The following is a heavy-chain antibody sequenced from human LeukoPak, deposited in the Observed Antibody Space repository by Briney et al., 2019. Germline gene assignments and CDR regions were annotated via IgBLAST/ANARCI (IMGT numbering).Heavy chain of an antibody. CDR3: AKWGLDY. CDR1: GVTFSDFW. CDR2: MNQDESQK. V-gene: IGHV3-7*03. J-gene: IGHJ4*02. Sequence: GGSLRLSCEASGVTFSDFWMTWVRQAPGKGLEWVATMNQDESQKYYVDSVKGRFTISRDNAKNALFLQMNSLRVEDTAVYYCAKWGLDYWGQGTLVTVSS. D-gene: IGHD3-16*01.